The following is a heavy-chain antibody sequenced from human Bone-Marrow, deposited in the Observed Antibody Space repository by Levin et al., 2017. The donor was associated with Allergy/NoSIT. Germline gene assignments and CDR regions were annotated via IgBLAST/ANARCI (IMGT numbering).Heavy chain of an antibody. J-gene: IGHJ6*02. CDR2: IWYDGTIK. V-gene: IGHV3-33*01. Sequence: GESLKISCVGSGFAFSDFGIHWVRQAPGKGLEWVAVIWYDGTIKYYAESVKGRFTVSRDKSKNTLYLEMNSLRADDTGVYYCARDHTASSWVYYYHGMDVWGQGTTVTVS. D-gene: IGHD1-26*01. CDR3: ARDHTASSWVYYYHGMDV. CDR1: GFAFSDFG.